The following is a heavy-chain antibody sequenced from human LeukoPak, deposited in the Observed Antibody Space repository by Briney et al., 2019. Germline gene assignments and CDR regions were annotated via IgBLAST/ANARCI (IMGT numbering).Heavy chain of an antibody. Sequence: SETLSLTCTVSGGSISSYYWSWIRQPPGKGLEWIGYIYYSGSTNYNPSLKSRVTISVDTSKNQFSLKLSSVTAADTAVYYCARERYGDYDFDYWGQGTLVTVSS. V-gene: IGHV4-59*01. CDR3: ARERYGDYDFDY. D-gene: IGHD4-17*01. CDR1: GGSISSYY. CDR2: IYYSGST. J-gene: IGHJ4*02.